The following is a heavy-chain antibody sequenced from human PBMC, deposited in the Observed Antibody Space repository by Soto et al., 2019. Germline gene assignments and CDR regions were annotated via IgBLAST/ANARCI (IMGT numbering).Heavy chain of an antibody. J-gene: IGHJ4*02. CDR3: ARVRSKLVVVTAPGHFDY. CDR1: GGSFSGYY. D-gene: IGHD2-21*02. Sequence: SETLSLTCAVYGGSFSGYYWSWIRQPPGKGLEWIGEINHSGSTNYNPSLKSRVTISVDTPKDQFSLKLSSVTAADTAVYYCARVRSKLVVVTAPGHFDYWGQGTLVTVSS. V-gene: IGHV4-34*01. CDR2: INHSGST.